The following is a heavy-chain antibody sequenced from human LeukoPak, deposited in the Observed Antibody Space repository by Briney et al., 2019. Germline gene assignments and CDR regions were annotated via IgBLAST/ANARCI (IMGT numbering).Heavy chain of an antibody. J-gene: IGHJ3*02. D-gene: IGHD5-18*01. V-gene: IGHV5-51*01. CDR3: ARPREEGTAMGLRAFDI. CDR2: IYPGDSDT. CDR1: GYSFNSYW. Sequence: GESLKISCKGSGYSFNSYWIGWVRQMPGKGLEWMGIIYPGDSDTRYSPSFQGQVTISAGKSISTAYLQWSSLKASDTAMYYCARPREEGTAMGLRAFDIWGQGTMVTVSS.